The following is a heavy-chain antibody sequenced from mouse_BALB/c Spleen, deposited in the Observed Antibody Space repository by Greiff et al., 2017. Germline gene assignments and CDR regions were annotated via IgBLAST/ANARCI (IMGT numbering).Heavy chain of an antibody. V-gene: IGHV1-80*01. CDR3: ARSHYYRYDGYYAMDY. CDR1: GYAFSSYW. CDR2: IYPGDGDT. J-gene: IGHJ4*01. Sequence: VQLQQPGAELVMPGASVKMSCKASGYAFSSYWMNWVKQRPGQGLEWIGQIYPGDGDTNYNGKFKGKATLTADKSSSTAYMQLSSLTSEDSAVYFCARSHYYRYDGYYAMDYWGQGTSVTVSS. D-gene: IGHD2-14*01.